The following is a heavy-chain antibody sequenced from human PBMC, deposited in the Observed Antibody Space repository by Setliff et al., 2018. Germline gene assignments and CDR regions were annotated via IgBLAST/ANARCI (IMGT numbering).Heavy chain of an antibody. CDR1: GFTFSNYY. CDR2: IHDSGNPT. V-gene: IGHV3-11*01. CDR3: VRAVVIRGSKPLDS. D-gene: IGHD3-10*01. J-gene: IGHJ4*02. Sequence: GGSLRLSCAASGFTFSNYYMTWIRQAPGKGLEWISYIHDSGNPTYYADSVKGRFTVSRDNAKNSLYLQMNSLRAEDTAVYYCVRAVVIRGSKPLDSWGQGTLVTVSS.